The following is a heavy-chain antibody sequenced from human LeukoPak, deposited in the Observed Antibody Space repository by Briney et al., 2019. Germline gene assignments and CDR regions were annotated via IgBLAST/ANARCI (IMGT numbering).Heavy chain of an antibody. V-gene: IGHV1-8*01. CDR2: MNPNSGNT. J-gene: IGHJ4*02. CDR1: GYTFTSYD. CDR3: ARVTPNYGDYFDY. D-gene: IGHD4-17*01. Sequence: SVKVSCKASGYTFTSYDINWVRQATGQGLEWMGWMNPNSGNTGYAQKFQGRVTMTRNTSISTAYMELSSLRSEDTAVYYCARVTPNYGDYFDYWGQGTLVTVSS.